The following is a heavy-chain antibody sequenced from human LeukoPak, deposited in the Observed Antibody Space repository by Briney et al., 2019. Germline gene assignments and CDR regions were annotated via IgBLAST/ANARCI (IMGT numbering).Heavy chain of an antibody. CDR2: IISIFGTA. V-gene: IGHV1-69*05. J-gene: IGHJ4*02. Sequence: ASVKVSCKASGGTFSSYAISWVRQAPGQGLEWMGGIISIFGTANYAQKFQGRVTITTDESTSTAYMELSSLRSEDTAVYYCARSRTIPAYSSSWYEDYWGQGTLVTVSS. CDR1: GGTFSSYA. D-gene: IGHD6-13*01. CDR3: ARSRTIPAYSSSWYEDY.